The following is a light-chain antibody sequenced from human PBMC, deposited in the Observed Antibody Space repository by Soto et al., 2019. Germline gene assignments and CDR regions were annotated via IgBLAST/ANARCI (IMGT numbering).Light chain of an antibody. J-gene: IGKJ1*01. CDR2: DAS. V-gene: IGKV1-5*01. Sequence: DIQMTQYNSTLSASVGDRVTITCRASQSISSWLAWYQQKPGKAPKLLIYDASSLESGVPSRFSGSGSGTEFTLTISSLQPDDFASYYCQQYNSYSEAFGQGTKVDVK. CDR3: QQYNSYSEA. CDR1: QSISSW.